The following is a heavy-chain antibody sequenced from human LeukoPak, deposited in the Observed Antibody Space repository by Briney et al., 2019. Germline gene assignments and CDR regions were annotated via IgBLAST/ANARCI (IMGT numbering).Heavy chain of an antibody. CDR3: ARETRIRNYYDSGAYYYGDYFDY. V-gene: IGHV3-48*03. CDR1: GFTLSSYE. D-gene: IGHD3-22*01. J-gene: IGHJ4*02. CDR2: ISSSGSTI. Sequence: PGGSLRLSCAASGFTLSSYEMNWVRQAPGKGLEWVSYISSSGSTIYYADSVKGRFTISRDNAKNSLYLQMNSLRAEDTAIYYCARETRIRNYYDSGAYYYGDYFDYWGQGTLVTVSS.